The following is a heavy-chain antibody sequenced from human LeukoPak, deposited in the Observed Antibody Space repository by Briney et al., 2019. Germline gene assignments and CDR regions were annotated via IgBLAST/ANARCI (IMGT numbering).Heavy chain of an antibody. J-gene: IGHJ4*02. D-gene: IGHD3-22*01. Sequence: GGSLRLSCAASGFSFSSSAMSWVRQAPGKGLEWVSAISGSGGNTYYAGSVKGRFTISRDNAKNSLYLQMNSLKAEDTAVYYCARDRYYYDSRGYSLDYWGQGTLVTVSS. CDR1: GFSFSSSA. V-gene: IGHV3-23*01. CDR3: ARDRYYYDSRGYSLDY. CDR2: ISGSGGNT.